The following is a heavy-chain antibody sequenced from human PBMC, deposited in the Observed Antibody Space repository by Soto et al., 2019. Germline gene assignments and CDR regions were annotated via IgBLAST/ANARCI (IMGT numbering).Heavy chain of an antibody. J-gene: IGHJ6*02. D-gene: IGHD3-22*01. Sequence: QVQLVKSGAGVKKPGSSVKVSCKASGGTFSSYAISWVRQAPGQGLEWMGGIIPIFGTANYAQKFQGRVTITADESTSTAYMELSSLRSEDTAVYYCAIYYYDSSGLTTYGMDVWGQGTTVTVSS. CDR2: IIPIFGTA. CDR3: AIYYYDSSGLTTYGMDV. CDR1: GGTFSSYA. V-gene: IGHV1-69*01.